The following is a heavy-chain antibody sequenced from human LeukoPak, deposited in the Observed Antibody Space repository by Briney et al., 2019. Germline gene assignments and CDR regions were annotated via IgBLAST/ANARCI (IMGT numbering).Heavy chain of an antibody. CDR1: GGSISSYY. V-gene: IGHV4-59*01. D-gene: IGHD6-6*01. Sequence: SETLSLTCTVSGGSISSYYWSWIRQPPGKGLEWIGYIYYSGSTNYNPSLKSRVTISVDTSKNQFSLKLSSVTAADTAVYYCARLHSSSYYYGMDVWGQGITVTVSS. J-gene: IGHJ6*02. CDR3: ARLHSSSYYYGMDV. CDR2: IYYSGST.